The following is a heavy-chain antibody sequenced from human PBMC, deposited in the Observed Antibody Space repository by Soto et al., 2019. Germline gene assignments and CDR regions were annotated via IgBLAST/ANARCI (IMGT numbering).Heavy chain of an antibody. V-gene: IGHV4-59*02. CDR3: ARDAGNSYNMDV. CDR2: FHYSGST. J-gene: IGHJ6*02. CDR1: GSSVKSYY. D-gene: IGHD1-7*01. Sequence: SETLSLTCTVSGSSVKSYYWTWIRQPPGKGLECIGYFHYSGSTNYNPSLKSRVTISVDSSKNQFSLKLNSVTAADTAVYYCARDAGNSYNMDVWGQQTTVTVSS.